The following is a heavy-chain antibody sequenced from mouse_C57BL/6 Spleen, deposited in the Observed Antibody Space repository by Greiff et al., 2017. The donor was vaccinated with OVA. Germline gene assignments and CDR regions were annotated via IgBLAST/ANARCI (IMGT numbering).Heavy chain of an antibody. CDR2: IYPGSGNT. V-gene: IGHV1-76*01. Sequence: VKLLESGAELVRPGASVKLSCKASGYTFTDSYINWVKQRPGQGLEWIARIYPGSGNTYYSEKFKGKATLTAEKSSSTAYMQLSSLTSEDSAVYFCARSYDYDIDYWGQGTTLTVSS. CDR1: GYTFTDSY. CDR3: ARSYDYDIDY. J-gene: IGHJ2*01. D-gene: IGHD2-4*01.